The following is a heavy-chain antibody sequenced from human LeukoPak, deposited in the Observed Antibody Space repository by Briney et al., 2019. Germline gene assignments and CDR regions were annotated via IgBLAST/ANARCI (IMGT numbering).Heavy chain of an antibody. V-gene: IGHV3-30*18. J-gene: IGHJ4*02. CDR3: AKGGSSRPTTYFDY. CDR1: GFTVSSNY. Sequence: GGSLRLSCAASGFTVSSNYMSWVRQAPGKGLEWVAVISYDGSNKYYADSVKGRFTISRDNSKNTLYLQMNSLRAEDTAVYYCAKGGSSRPTTYFDYWGQGTLVTVSS. CDR2: ISYDGSNK. D-gene: IGHD1-1*01.